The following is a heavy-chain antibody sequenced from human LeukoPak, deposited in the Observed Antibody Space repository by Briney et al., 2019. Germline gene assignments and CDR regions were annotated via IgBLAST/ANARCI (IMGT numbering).Heavy chain of an antibody. CDR1: GFAVSSNS. CDR3: AMGVRGVITLFGGMDV. J-gene: IGHJ6*04. V-gene: IGHV3-21*01. D-gene: IGHD3-10*01. CDR2: ISTSSSYL. Sequence: PGGSLRLSCTVSGFAVSSNSMSWVRQAPGKGLEWVSSISTSSSYLYYTDSVKGRFTVSRDNARTSLYLQMNSLRAEDTAVYYCAMGVRGVITLFGGMDVWGKGTTVTVSS.